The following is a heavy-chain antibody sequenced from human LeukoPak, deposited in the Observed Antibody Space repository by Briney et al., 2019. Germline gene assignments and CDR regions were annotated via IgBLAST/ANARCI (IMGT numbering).Heavy chain of an antibody. CDR1: GGSISSYY. Sequence: SETLSLTCTVSGGSISSYYWSWIRQPPGKGLEWIGYIYYSGSTNYNPSLKSRVTISVDTSKNQFSLKLSSVTAADTAVYYCARAGSDYDRPLDYWGQGTLVTVSS. CDR2: IYYSGST. J-gene: IGHJ4*02. D-gene: IGHD5-12*01. V-gene: IGHV4-59*01. CDR3: ARAGSDYDRPLDY.